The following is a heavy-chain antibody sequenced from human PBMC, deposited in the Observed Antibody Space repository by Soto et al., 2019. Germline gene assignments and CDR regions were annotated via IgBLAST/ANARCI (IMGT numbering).Heavy chain of an antibody. V-gene: IGHV3-23*01. Sequence: GGSLRLSCAASGFTFSSYAMSWVRQATGKGLEWVSAISGSGGSTYYADSVKGRFTISRDNSKNTLYLQMNSLRAEDTAVYYCAKDYYDSSGYYYFDYWGQGTLVTVSS. CDR1: GFTFSSYA. CDR2: ISGSGGST. D-gene: IGHD3-22*01. CDR3: AKDYYDSSGYYYFDY. J-gene: IGHJ4*02.